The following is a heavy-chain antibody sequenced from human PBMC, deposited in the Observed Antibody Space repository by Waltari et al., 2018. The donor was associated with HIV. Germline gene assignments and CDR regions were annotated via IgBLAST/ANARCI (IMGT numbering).Heavy chain of an antibody. D-gene: IGHD3-16*01. CDR2: INHSGST. V-gene: IGHV4-34*01. CDR3: ARASYYDYIWGSYTRALDI. CDR1: GGSFSGYY. J-gene: IGHJ3*02. Sequence: QVQLQQWGAGLLKPSETLSLTCAVYGGSFSGYYWSWIRQPPGKGLEWIGEINHSGSTNYNPSLKSRVTISVDTSKNQFSLKLSSVTAADTAVYYCARASYYDYIWGSYTRALDIWGQGTMVTVSS.